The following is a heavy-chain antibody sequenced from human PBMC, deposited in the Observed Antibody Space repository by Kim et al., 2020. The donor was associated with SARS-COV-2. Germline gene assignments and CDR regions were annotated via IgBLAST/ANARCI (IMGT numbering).Heavy chain of an antibody. Sequence: SETLSLTCTVSGYSISSGYYWGWIRQPPGKGLEWIGNVYHSGSTYYDPSLKSRVTISVDTSKNHFSMRLTSVTAADTAVYYCARAGYGIVLFYFDFWGHGTLVTVSS. J-gene: IGHJ4*01. CDR3: ARAGYGIVLFYFDF. D-gene: IGHD5-18*01. CDR2: VYHSGST. V-gene: IGHV4-38-2*02. CDR1: GYSISSGYY.